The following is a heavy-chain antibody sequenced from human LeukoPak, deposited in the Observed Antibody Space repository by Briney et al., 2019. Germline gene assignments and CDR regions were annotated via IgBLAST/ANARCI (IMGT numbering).Heavy chain of an antibody. D-gene: IGHD6-6*01. Sequence: APVKVSCKASGYSFTNYAISWVRQAPGQGLEWMGWINPYNGNTNYAQNLQGRVTMTTDTSTGTAYMELRSLRSDDAAVYYCATRPITAPAGLHWGQGTLVTVSS. J-gene: IGHJ4*02. V-gene: IGHV1-18*01. CDR3: ATRPITAPAGLH. CDR2: INPYNGNT. CDR1: GYSFTNYA.